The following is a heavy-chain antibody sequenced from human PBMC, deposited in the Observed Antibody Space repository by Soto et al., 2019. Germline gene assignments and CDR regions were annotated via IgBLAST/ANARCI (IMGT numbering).Heavy chain of an antibody. Sequence: PSETLSLTCAVYGGTFSGYYWSWIRQPPGKGLEWIGEINHSGSTNYNPSLKSRVTISVDTSKNQFSLKLSSVTAADTAVYYCARGRGYDILTGYFYYMDVWGKGTTVTVSS. CDR1: GGTFSGYY. D-gene: IGHD3-9*01. CDR3: ARGRGYDILTGYFYYMDV. V-gene: IGHV4-34*01. J-gene: IGHJ6*03. CDR2: INHSGST.